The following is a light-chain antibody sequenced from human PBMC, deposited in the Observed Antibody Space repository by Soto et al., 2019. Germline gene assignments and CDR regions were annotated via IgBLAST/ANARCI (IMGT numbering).Light chain of an antibody. V-gene: IGLV2-14*01. Sequence: QSVLTQPASVSGSPGQSITISCTGTSNDLVSYNYVSWFPQHPGKAPTLIISEVSNRPSGVSNRFSGSNSGNAASLTISGLQAEDEADYFCFSFTTDGTHVFGTGTKVTVL. CDR1: SNDLVSYNY. CDR2: EVS. J-gene: IGLJ1*01. CDR3: FSFTTDGTHV.